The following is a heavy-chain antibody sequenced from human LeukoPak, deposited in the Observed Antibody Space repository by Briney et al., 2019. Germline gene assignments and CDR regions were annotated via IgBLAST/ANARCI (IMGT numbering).Heavy chain of an antibody. Sequence: ASVKVSCKASGYTFIRYGITWVRQAPGQGLEWVAWISPYNGNTKYAQKFQGRVTMTTDTSTNTAYMELRSLTSDDTAVYYCAREESIGSYQFLHDYWGQGTLVTVSS. CDR3: AREESIGSYQFLHDY. CDR2: ISPYNGNT. J-gene: IGHJ4*02. V-gene: IGHV1-18*01. CDR1: GYTFIRYG. D-gene: IGHD1-26*01.